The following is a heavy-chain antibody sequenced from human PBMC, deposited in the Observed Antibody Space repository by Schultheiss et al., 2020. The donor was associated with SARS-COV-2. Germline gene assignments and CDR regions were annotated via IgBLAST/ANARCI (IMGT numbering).Heavy chain of an antibody. V-gene: IGHV1-69*13. J-gene: IGHJ4*02. CDR2: IIPIFGTA. Sequence: SVKVSCKASGGTFSSYAISWVRQAPGQGLEWMGGIIPIFGTANYAQKFQGRVTITADESTSTAYMELSSLRSEDTAVYYCATGWIQLWLLSYWGQGTLVTVSS. CDR3: ATGWIQLWLLSY. CDR1: GGTFSSYA. D-gene: IGHD5-18*01.